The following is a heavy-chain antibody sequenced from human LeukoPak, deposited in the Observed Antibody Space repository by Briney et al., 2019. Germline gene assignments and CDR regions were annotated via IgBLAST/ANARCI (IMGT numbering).Heavy chain of an antibody. V-gene: IGHV1-2*02. D-gene: IGHD3-9*01. CDR2: INPNSGGT. J-gene: IGHJ4*02. CDR3: ARGSSAGYFDWSWGPGSGIFDY. Sequence: ASVKVSCKASGYTFTGYYMHWVRQAPGQGLEWMGWINPNSGGTNYAQKFQGRVTMTRDTSISTAYMELSRLRSDDTAVYYCARGSSAGYFDWSWGPGSGIFDYWGQGTLVTVSS. CDR1: GYTFTGYY.